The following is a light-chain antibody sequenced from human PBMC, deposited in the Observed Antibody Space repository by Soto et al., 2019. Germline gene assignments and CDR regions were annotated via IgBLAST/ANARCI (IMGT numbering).Light chain of an antibody. CDR1: QSVGVS. Sequence: EIVLTQSPDTLSLSPGERATLSCRASQSVGVSLAWYQQKPGQASRLLIYDASNRATGIPARFSGSGFGTDFTLTTISLEPEDFAGYYCQQRSNWPPEVTFGPGTKVDIK. J-gene: IGKJ3*01. CDR3: QQRSNWPPEVT. V-gene: IGKV3-11*01. CDR2: DAS.